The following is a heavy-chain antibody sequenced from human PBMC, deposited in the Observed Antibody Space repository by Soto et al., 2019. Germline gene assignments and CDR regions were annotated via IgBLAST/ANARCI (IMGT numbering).Heavy chain of an antibody. J-gene: IGHJ3*02. D-gene: IGHD7-27*01. Sequence: QVQLVESGGGVVQPGRSLRLSCAASGFTFSNYGMHWVRQAPGKGLVWVAVISYDGSNKYYADSVKSRFTISRDNSKNTLYLHMTSLRDEETAVYYCAKNLGHGGRGAFDIWGQGTRVTVSS. CDR3: AKNLGHGGRGAFDI. CDR2: ISYDGSNK. CDR1: GFTFSNYG. V-gene: IGHV3-30*18.